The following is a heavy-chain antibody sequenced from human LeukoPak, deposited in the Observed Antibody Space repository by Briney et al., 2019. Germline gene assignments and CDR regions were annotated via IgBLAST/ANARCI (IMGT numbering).Heavy chain of an antibody. Sequence: SETLSLTCTVSGGSISSSYWSWIRQPPGKGLEWIGYIHYSGSTKYNPSLKSRVTISVDTSKNQFSLKLSSVTAADTAVYYCARGLYDSRGYYISYYYYYMDVWGKGTTVTVSS. D-gene: IGHD3-22*01. V-gene: IGHV4-59*12. CDR3: ARGLYDSRGYYISYYYYYMDV. CDR1: GGSISSSY. J-gene: IGHJ6*03. CDR2: IHYSGST.